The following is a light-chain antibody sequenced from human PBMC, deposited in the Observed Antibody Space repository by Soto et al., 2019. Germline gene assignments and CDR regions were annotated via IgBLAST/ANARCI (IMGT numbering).Light chain of an antibody. CDR2: DVS. CDR3: SSCTASNTPWV. J-gene: IGLJ3*02. CDR1: GSDVGGYNY. V-gene: IGLV2-14*01. Sequence: ALTQPASVSGSPGQSITISCTGTGSDVGGYNYVSWYQQHPGKAPKLMIYDVSNRPSGVSNRFSGSKSGNTASLTISGLQAEDEADYYCSSCTASNTPWVFGGGTQLTVL.